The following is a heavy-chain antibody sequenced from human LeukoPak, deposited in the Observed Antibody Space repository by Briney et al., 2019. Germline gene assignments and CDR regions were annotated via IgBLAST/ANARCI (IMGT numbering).Heavy chain of an antibody. V-gene: IGHV1-2*02. Sequence: ASVKVSCKASGYTFTSYDINWVRQAPGQGLEWMGWINPNSGGTNYAQKFQGRVTMTRDTSISTAYMELSRLRSDDTAVYYCAREDCGGDYYSTKHYYYYGMDVWGQGTTVTVSS. J-gene: IGHJ6*02. D-gene: IGHD2-21*02. CDR2: INPNSGGT. CDR1: GYTFTSYD. CDR3: AREDCGGDYYSTKHYYYYGMDV.